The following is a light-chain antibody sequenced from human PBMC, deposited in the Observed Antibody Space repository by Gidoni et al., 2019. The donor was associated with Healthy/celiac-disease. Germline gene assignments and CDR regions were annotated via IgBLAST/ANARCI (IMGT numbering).Light chain of an antibody. V-gene: IGKV1-39*01. CDR1: QSISSY. Sequence: DVQMTQSPSSLSASVGDRVTMTCRASQSISSYLNWYQQKPGQAPKLLIYAASSLQSGVPSRFSGSGSGTDFTLTISSLQPEDFATYYCQQSYSTPQTFGQGTKLEIK. J-gene: IGKJ2*01. CDR3: QQSYSTPQT. CDR2: AAS.